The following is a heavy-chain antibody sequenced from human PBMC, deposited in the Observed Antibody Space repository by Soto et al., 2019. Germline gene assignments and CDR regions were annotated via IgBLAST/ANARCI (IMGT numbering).Heavy chain of an antibody. V-gene: IGHV4-31*03. CDR1: GGSISSGGYY. Sequence: SETLSLTCTVSGGSISSGGYYWSWIRQHPGKGLEWIGYIYYSGSTYYNPSLKSRVTISVDTSKNQFSLKLSSVTAADTAVYYGARVKADYGGNSIAFDIWGQGTMVTVSS. CDR3: ARVKADYGGNSIAFDI. D-gene: IGHD4-17*01. J-gene: IGHJ3*02. CDR2: IYYSGST.